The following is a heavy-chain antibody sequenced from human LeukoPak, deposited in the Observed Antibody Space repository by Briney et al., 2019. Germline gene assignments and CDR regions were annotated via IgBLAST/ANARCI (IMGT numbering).Heavy chain of an antibody. D-gene: IGHD6-19*01. CDR3: ATKQWLAPPPDS. V-gene: IGHV3-74*01. Sequence: GGSLRLSCAASGFAFSKYWMLWVRHAPGKGLESVSRINTDGTVTTYADSVKGRFTVSRDNADNTMFLQMNSVRDEDTAVYYCATKQWLAPPPDSWGQGTPVTVSS. CDR1: GFAFSKYW. CDR2: INTDGTVT. J-gene: IGHJ4*02.